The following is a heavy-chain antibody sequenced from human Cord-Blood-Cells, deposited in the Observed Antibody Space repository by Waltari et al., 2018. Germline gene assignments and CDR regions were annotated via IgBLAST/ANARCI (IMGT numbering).Heavy chain of an antibody. D-gene: IGHD3-16*01. J-gene: IGHJ2*01. CDR2: INPNSGGT. Sequence: QVQLVQSGAEVKKPGASVKVSCTASGYTFTGYYIHCVRNAPGQGLEWMGWINPNSGGTNYAQKFQGRVTMTRDTSISTAYMELSRLRSDDTAVYYCARDPGGGFAWYFDLWGRGTLVTVSS. CDR3: ARDPGGGFAWYFDL. V-gene: IGHV1-2*02. CDR1: GYTFTGYY.